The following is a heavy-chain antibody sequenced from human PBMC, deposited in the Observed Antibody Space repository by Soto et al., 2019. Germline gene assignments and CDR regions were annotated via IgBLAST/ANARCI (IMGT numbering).Heavy chain of an antibody. CDR1: GGSISSGGYY. J-gene: IGHJ4*02. CDR3: ARGYCSSTGCSIGY. V-gene: IGHV4-31*03. D-gene: IGHD2-2*03. Sequence: PSETLSLTCTVSGGSISSGGYYWSWIRQHPGKGLEWIGYIYYSGSTYYNPSLKSRVTMSVDTSENQFSLKLSSVTAAYTAVYFCARGYCSSTGCSIGYWGQGTQVTVSS. CDR2: IYYSGST.